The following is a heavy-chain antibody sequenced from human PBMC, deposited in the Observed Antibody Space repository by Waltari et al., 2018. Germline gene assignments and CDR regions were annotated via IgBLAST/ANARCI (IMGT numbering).Heavy chain of an antibody. CDR2: IYHIGIT. CDR3: AIGPPEWLLISVSWFDP. V-gene: IGHV4-34*01. D-gene: IGHD3-3*01. CDR1: GGSFSGYY. J-gene: IGHJ5*02. Sequence: QVQLQQWGAGLLKPSETLSLTCAVYGGSFSGYYWSWIRQPPGKGLEWIGEIYHIGITNYNPSRKRRVTSSVDTSKNQFSLKRSSVTAADTAVYYCAIGPPEWLLISVSWFDPWGQGTLVTVSS.